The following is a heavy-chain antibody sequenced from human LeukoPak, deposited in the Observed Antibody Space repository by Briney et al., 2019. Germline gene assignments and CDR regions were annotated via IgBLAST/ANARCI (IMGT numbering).Heavy chain of an antibody. Sequence: SQTLSLTCAVSGGSISSGGYSWSWIRQPPGKGLEWIGYIYHSGSTYYNPSLKSRVTISVDRSKNQFSLKLSSVTAADTAVYYCARLRAFYFDYWGQGTLVTVPS. J-gene: IGHJ4*02. V-gene: IGHV4-30-2*01. CDR1: GGSISSGGYS. CDR3: ARLRAFYFDY. D-gene: IGHD3-16*01. CDR2: IYHSGST.